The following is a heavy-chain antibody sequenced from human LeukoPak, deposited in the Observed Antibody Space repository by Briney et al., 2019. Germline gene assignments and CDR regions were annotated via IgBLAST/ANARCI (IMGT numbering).Heavy chain of an antibody. Sequence: SETLSLTCTVSSGSISGYFWSWIRQPPGKGLEWIGYIYYSGGTSYNPSLKSRVTISLDTSKNQFSLKLSSLTAADTAVYYCARGPPLTYDGSGYYFFDYWGQGTLVTVSS. CDR1: SGSISGYF. D-gene: IGHD3-22*01. V-gene: IGHV4-59*12. J-gene: IGHJ4*02. CDR3: ARGPPLTYDGSGYYFFDY. CDR2: IYYSGGT.